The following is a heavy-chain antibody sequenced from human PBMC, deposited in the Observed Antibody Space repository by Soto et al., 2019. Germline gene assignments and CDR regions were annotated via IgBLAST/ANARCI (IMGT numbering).Heavy chain of an antibody. J-gene: IGHJ4*02. Sequence: GGSLRLSCAASGFTFSSYGMHWVRQAPGKGLEWVAVIWYDGSNKYYADSVKGRFTISRDNSKNTLYLQMNSLRAEDAAVYYCARVRGAEAPTLPFDYRGQGTLVTVSS. CDR2: IWYDGSNK. D-gene: IGHD6-19*01. V-gene: IGHV3-33*01. CDR3: ARVRGAEAPTLPFDY. CDR1: GFTFSSYG.